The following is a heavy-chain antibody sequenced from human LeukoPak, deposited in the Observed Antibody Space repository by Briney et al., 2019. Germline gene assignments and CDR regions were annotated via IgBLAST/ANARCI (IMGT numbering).Heavy chain of an antibody. V-gene: IGHV3-53*01. J-gene: IGHJ4*02. Sequence: GGSLRLSCAASGFTVSSNYMSWVRQAPGKGLEWISVIYSGGSTYYADSVKGRFTISRDNAKNSLYLQMNSLRAEDTAVYYCARDRRRLLDYWGQGTLVTVSS. D-gene: IGHD3-22*01. CDR2: IYSGGST. CDR1: GFTVSSNY. CDR3: ARDRRRLLDY.